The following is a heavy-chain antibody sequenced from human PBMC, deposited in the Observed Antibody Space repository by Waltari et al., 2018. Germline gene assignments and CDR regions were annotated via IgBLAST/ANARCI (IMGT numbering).Heavy chain of an antibody. CDR1: GVTFSSSA. CDR2: IIPIFGTA. J-gene: IGHJ4*02. V-gene: IGHV1-69*15. Sequence: QVQLVQSGAAVKKPGSSVQVSCKASGVTFSSSAISWVRPAPGQGLEWMGRIIPIFGTANYAQKVQGRVTITADESTSTAYMELSSLRSEDTAVYYCASNSHLVRGVGSDYWGQGTLVTVSS. CDR3: ASNSHLVRGVGSDY. D-gene: IGHD3-10*01.